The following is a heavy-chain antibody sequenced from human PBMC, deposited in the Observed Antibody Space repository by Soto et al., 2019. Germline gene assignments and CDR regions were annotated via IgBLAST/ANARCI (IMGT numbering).Heavy chain of an antibody. CDR1: GGSISTSSYY. CDR2: IYYSGAT. V-gene: IGHV4-39*02. Sequence: SETLSLTCDVSGGSISTSSYYWGWIRQPPGKGLEWIASIYYSGATYYNPSLQSRVTISVDTSNNRFSLTLSSLTAADTAVYFCARLAYSGYLQTWGQGSLVTVSS. CDR3: ARLAYSGYLQT. J-gene: IGHJ1*01. D-gene: IGHD1-26*01.